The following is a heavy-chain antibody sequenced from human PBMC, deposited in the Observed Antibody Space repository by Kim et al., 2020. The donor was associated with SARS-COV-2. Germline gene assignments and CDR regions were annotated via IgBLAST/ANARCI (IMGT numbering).Heavy chain of an antibody. CDR3: ARGRGAADP. CDR2: ISHSGYT. D-gene: IGHD3-16*01. Sequence: SETLSLTCGVNGGSLSGYYWSWIRQPPGKGLEWIGEISHSGYTHYNPSLKSRLTISLDTSKNQFSLRLTSVSAADTAVYFCARGRGAADPWGQGILVTVS. J-gene: IGHJ5*02. CDR1: GGSLSGYY. V-gene: IGHV4-34*01.